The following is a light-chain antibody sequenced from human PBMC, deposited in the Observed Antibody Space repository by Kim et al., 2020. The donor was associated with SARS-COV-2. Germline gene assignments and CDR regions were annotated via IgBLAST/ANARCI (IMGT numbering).Light chain of an antibody. Sequence: SPGETATLSCRSSESVSSTYLAWYQQKPGQAPRLLIYGASSRATGIPDRFSGSGSGTDFTLTISRLEPEDFAVYYCQQYGSSPMYIFGQGTKLEI. CDR2: GAS. V-gene: IGKV3-20*01. CDR3: QQYGSSPMYI. J-gene: IGKJ2*01. CDR1: ESVSSTY.